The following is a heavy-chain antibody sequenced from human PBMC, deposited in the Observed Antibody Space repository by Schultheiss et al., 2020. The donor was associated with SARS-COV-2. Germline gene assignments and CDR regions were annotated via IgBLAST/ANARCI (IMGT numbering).Heavy chain of an antibody. V-gene: IGHV3-13*01. D-gene: IGHD2-2*01. CDR2: IGTAGDT. CDR1: GFTFSSYD. J-gene: IGHJ6*02. CDR3: ASCGASCHYYGMDV. Sequence: GGSLRLSCAASGFTFSSYDMHWVRQATGKGLEWVSAIGTAGDTYYQGSVKGRFTISRDNSKNTLYLQMNSLRAEDTAVYYCASCGASCHYYGMDVWGQGTTVTVSS.